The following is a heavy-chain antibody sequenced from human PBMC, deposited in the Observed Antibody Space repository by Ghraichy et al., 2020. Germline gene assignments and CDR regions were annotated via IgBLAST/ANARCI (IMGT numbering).Heavy chain of an antibody. CDR1: GGSISSSSYY. Sequence: ESLNISCTVSGGSISSSSYYWGWIRQPPGKGLEWIGSIYYSGSTYYNPSLKSRVTISVDTSKNQFSLKLSSVTAADTAIYYCARRVVVAATIDYWGQGTLVTVSS. CDR3: ARRVVVAATIDY. J-gene: IGHJ4*02. D-gene: IGHD2-15*01. V-gene: IGHV4-39*01. CDR2: IYYSGST.